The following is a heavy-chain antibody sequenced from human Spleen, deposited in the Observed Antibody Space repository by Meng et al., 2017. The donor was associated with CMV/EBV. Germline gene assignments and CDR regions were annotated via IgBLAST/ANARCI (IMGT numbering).Heavy chain of an antibody. CDR2: INWCGSNT. V-gene: IGHV3-20*04. J-gene: IGHJ4*02. CDR3: ARGDSSGWYAIDY. Sequence: GESLKISCAASGFNFDDYGMSWVRQAPGKGLEWLSGINWCGSNTGYADSVKGRFTISRDSARNSLYLQMNSLRAEDTAFYYCARGDSSGWYAIDYWGQGTLVTVSS. CDR1: GFNFDDYG. D-gene: IGHD6-13*01.